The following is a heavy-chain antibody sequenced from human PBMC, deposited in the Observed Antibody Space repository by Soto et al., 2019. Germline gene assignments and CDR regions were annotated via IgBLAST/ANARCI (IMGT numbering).Heavy chain of an antibody. V-gene: IGHV2-5*02. CDR3: AKKGGGDYILGY. CDR1: GFSLSTNGVG. CDR2: IYWDDSK. J-gene: IGHJ4*02. D-gene: IGHD4-17*01. Sequence: QITLKESGPTLVKPTQTLTLTCSFSGFSLSTNGVGLGWIRQPPGKALEWLALIYWDDSKHYSPSLNSRLTITKDTSRNLVVLTMTNMDPVDTATYYCAKKGGGDYILGYWGQGTLVTVSS.